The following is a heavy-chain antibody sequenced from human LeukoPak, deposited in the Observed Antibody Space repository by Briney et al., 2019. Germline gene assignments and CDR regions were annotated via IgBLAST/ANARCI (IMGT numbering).Heavy chain of an antibody. J-gene: IGHJ4*02. CDR1: GFTFSTYA. D-gene: IGHD3-10*01. V-gene: IGHV3-23*01. CDR3: AKRPSGTYAFDY. CDR2: TSGGGGGI. Sequence: GGSLRLSCAASGFTFSTYAMTWVRQAPGMGLEWISTTSGGGGGIYYADSVKGRFTISRDNSNNTLYLQMNSLRAEDTAIYYCAKRPSGTYAFDYWGRGTLVTVSS.